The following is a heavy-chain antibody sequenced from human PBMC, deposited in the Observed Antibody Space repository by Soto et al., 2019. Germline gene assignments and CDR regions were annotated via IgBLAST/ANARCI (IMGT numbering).Heavy chain of an antibody. Sequence: SVKVSCKASGGTFSSYAISWVRQAPGQGLEWMGGIIPIFGTANYAQKFQGRVTITADESTSTAYMELSSLRSEDTAVYYCARRTYYYDSSGYSGASYDAFDIWG. CDR2: IIPIFGTA. CDR1: GGTFSSYA. V-gene: IGHV1-69*13. CDR3: ARRTYYYDSSGYSGASYDAFDI. J-gene: IGHJ3*02. D-gene: IGHD3-22*01.